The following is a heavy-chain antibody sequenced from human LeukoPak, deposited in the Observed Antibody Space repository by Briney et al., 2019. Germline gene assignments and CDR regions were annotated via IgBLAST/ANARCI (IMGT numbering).Heavy chain of an antibody. V-gene: IGHV3-15*01. CDR1: GFTFSNAW. CDR3: TTDFGYYDILTGYDY. D-gene: IGHD3-9*01. CDR2: IKSKTDGGTT. Sequence: GGSLRLSCAASGFTFSNAWMSWVRQAPGKGLEWVGRIKSKTDGGTTDYAAPVKGRFTISRDDSKNTLYLQMNSLKTEDTAVYYCTTDFGYYDILTGYDYWGQGTLVTVSS. J-gene: IGHJ4*02.